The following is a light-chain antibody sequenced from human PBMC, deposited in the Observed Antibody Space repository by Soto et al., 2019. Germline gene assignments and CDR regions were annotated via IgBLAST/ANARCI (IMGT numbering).Light chain of an antibody. CDR3: QQLNNYPLT. Sequence: DIQLTQSPTFLSASVGDRVTITCRASQGISSSLAWYQQKPGKAPKILIYAASTLRSGVPSRFSGSGSGTEFTLTISSLQPEDFGTYYCQQLNNYPLTFGGGTKVEIK. J-gene: IGKJ4*01. V-gene: IGKV1-9*01. CDR1: QGISSS. CDR2: AAS.